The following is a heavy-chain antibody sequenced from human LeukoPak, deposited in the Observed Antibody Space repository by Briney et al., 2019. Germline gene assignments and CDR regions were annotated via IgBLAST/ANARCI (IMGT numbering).Heavy chain of an antibody. V-gene: IGHV3-30*02. CDR2: IRYDGSNK. CDR1: GFTFSSYG. D-gene: IGHD5-24*01. Sequence: GGSLRLSCAASGFTFSSYGMHWVRQAPGKGLEWVAFIRYDGSNKYYADSVKGRFTISRDNSKNTLYLQMNSLRAEVTAVYYCETLTGLQRNFDYWGQGTLVTVSS. CDR3: ETLTGLQRNFDY. J-gene: IGHJ4*02.